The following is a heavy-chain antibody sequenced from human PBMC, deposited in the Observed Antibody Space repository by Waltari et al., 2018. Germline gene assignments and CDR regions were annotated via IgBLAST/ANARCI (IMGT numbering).Heavy chain of an antibody. J-gene: IGHJ5*02. CDR2: VYYSGRS. CDR1: GGSINTNTYF. Sequence: QLQLQESGPRLVKPSETLSLTCTVSGGSINTNTYFWAWIRQPPGKGLEGIGRVYYSGRSDYNESLKSRVTIAVDTSKKQFSLNLSSVTAADTAVYYCASQDAAAVAYWFDPWGQGTPVTVSS. D-gene: IGHD2-15*01. CDR3: ASQDAAAVAYWFDP. V-gene: IGHV4-39*01.